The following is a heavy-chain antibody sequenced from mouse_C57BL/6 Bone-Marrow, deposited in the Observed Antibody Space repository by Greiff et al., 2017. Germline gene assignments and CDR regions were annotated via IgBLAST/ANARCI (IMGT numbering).Heavy chain of an antibody. V-gene: IGHV1-80*01. CDR2: IYPGDGDT. CDR1: GYAFSSYW. D-gene: IGHD1-1*01. CDR3: ARSITTVETAWCAY. J-gene: IGHJ3*01. Sequence: VQLQQSGAELVKPGASVKISCKASGYAFSSYWMNWVKQRPGKGLEWIGQIYPGDGDTNYNGKFKGKATLTADKSSSTAYMQLSSLTSEDSAVYFCARSITTVETAWCAYWGQGTLVTVSA.